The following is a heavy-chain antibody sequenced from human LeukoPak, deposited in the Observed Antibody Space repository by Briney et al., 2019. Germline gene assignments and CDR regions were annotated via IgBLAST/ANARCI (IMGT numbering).Heavy chain of an antibody. CDR2: ISAYNGNT. Sequence: ASVKVSCKASGYTFTSYGISWVRQAPGQGLEWMGWISAYNGNTNYAQKLQGRVTMTEDTSTDTAYMELSSLRSEDTAVYYCATDPIYIVGATKYNYWGQGTLVTVSS. CDR3: ATDPIYIVGATKYNY. V-gene: IGHV1-18*01. CDR1: GYTFTSYG. D-gene: IGHD1-26*01. J-gene: IGHJ4*02.